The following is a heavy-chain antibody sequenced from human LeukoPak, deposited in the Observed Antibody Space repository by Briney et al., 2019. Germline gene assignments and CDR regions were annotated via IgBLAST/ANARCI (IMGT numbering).Heavy chain of an antibody. CDR3: ARSYYDSSGTFCYFDY. D-gene: IGHD3-22*01. CDR2: INHSGST. Sequence: SETLSLTCAVYGGSFSGYYWSWIRQPPGKGLEWIGEINHSGSTNYTPSLKSRVTISVDTSKNQFSLKLSSVTAADTAVYYCARSYYDSSGTFCYFDYWGQGTLVTVSS. V-gene: IGHV4-34*01. CDR1: GGSFSGYY. J-gene: IGHJ4*02.